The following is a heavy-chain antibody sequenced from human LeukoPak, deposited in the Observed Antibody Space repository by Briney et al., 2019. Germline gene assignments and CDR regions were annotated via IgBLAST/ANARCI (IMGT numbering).Heavy chain of an antibody. Sequence: SETLSLTCTVSGGSISSSSYYWGWIRQPPGRGLEWIGSIYYSGSTYYNPSLKSRVTISVDTSKIHFSLKLSSVTAADTAVYFCSRGVLARYYDTSGYTDSWGQGTLVTVSS. CDR1: GGSISSSSYY. J-gene: IGHJ4*02. V-gene: IGHV4-39*01. CDR2: IYYSGST. CDR3: SRGVLARYYDTSGYTDS. D-gene: IGHD3-22*01.